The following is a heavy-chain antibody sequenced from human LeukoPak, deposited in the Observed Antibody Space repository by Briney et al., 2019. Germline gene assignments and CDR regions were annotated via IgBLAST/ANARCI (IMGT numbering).Heavy chain of an antibody. CDR2: MNPNSGNT. CDR1: GYTFTSYD. CDR3: AIVVVTAPRFDP. D-gene: IGHD2-21*02. Sequence: ASVKVPCKASGYTFTSYDINWVRQATGQGLEWMGWMNPNSGNTGYAQKFQGRVTMTRNTSISTAYMELSSLRSEDTAVYYCAIVVVTAPRFDPWGQGTLVTVSS. V-gene: IGHV1-8*01. J-gene: IGHJ5*02.